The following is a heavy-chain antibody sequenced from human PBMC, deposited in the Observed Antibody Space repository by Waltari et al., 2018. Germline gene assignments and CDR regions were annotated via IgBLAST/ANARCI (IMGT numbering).Heavy chain of an antibody. CDR2: INHSGST. V-gene: IGHV4-34*01. CDR1: GGSFSGYY. D-gene: IGHD4-4*01. CDR3: ARDPHYSNFDY. Sequence: QVQLQQWGAGLLKPSETLSLTCAVYGGSFSGYYWSWIRQPPGKGLEWIGEINHSGSTNYNPSRKSRVTISVDTSKNQFSLKLSSVTAADTAVYYCARDPHYSNFDYWGQGTLVTVSS. J-gene: IGHJ4*02.